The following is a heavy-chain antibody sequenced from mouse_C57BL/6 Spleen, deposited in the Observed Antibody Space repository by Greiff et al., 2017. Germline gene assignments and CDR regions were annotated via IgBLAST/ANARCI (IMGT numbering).Heavy chain of an antibody. V-gene: IGHV1-4*01. CDR1: GYTFTSYT. CDR3: ARLWGYDGTYYAMDY. CDR2: INPSSGYT. J-gene: IGHJ4*01. Sequence: VQLQQSGAELARPGASVKMSCKASGYTFTSYTMHWVKQRPGQGLEWIGYINPSSGYTKYNQKFKDKDTLTADKSSSTAYMQLSSLTSEDSAVYYCARLWGYDGTYYAMDYWGQGTSVTVSS. D-gene: IGHD2-3*01.